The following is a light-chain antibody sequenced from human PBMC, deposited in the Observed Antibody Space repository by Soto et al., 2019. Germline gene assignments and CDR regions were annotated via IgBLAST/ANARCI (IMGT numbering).Light chain of an antibody. J-gene: IGKJ1*01. V-gene: IGKV3-20*01. Sequence: EIVMTHSPATLSVSPCERAAVTSRASQSLSSNLAWYQQKPGQAPRLLIYGASSRATGIPDRFSGSGSGTDFTLTISRLEPEDFAVYYCQQYGSSPRTFGQGTKVAIK. CDR1: QSLSSN. CDR3: QQYGSSPRT. CDR2: GAS.